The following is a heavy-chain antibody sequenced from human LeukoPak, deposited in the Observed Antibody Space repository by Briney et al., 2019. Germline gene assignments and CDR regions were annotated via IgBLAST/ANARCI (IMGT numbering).Heavy chain of an antibody. CDR2: IDPSDSYT. V-gene: IGHV5-10-1*01. J-gene: IGHJ4*02. CDR1: GYSFTSYW. Sequence: GESLKISCKGSGYSFTSYWISWVRQMPGKGLEWIGRIDPSDSYTNYSPSFQGHVTISADKSISTAYLQWSSLEASDTAMYYCARYTTGDFDYWGQGTLVTVSS. D-gene: IGHD1-1*01. CDR3: ARYTTGDFDY.